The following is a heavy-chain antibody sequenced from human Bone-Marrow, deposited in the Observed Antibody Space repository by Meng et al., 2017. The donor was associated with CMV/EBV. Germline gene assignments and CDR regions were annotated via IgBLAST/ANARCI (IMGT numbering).Heavy chain of an antibody. J-gene: IGHJ4*02. CDR1: GFTCRRCA. D-gene: IGHD3-10*01. V-gene: IGHV3-23*01. Sequence: ACGFTCRRCARSWVRQAPGKGVEWVSAISGSGGSTYYADSVKGRFTISRDNSKNTLYLQMNSLRAEDTAVYYCAKDRFTMVRGVVYWGQGTLVTVSS. CDR2: ISGSGGST. CDR3: AKDRFTMVRGVVY.